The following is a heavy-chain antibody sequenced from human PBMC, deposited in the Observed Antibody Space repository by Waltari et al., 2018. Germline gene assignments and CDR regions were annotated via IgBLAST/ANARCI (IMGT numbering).Heavy chain of an antibody. Sequence: WVRQAPGQGLEWLGIINPSGGSTSYAQKFQGRVTMTRDTSTSTVYMELSSLRSEDTAVYYCARGLYNWNDLSDWGQGTLVTVSS. CDR2: INPSGGST. V-gene: IGHV1-46*01. D-gene: IGHD1-1*01. CDR3: ARGLYNWNDLSD. J-gene: IGHJ4*02.